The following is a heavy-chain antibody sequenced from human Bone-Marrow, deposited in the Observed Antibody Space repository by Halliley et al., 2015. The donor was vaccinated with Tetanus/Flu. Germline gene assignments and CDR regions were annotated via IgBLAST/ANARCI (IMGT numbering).Heavy chain of an antibody. J-gene: IGHJ4*02. V-gene: IGHV3-23*01. CDR3: ASRRSVGATYFHY. D-gene: IGHD1-26*01. CDR2: GGSP. Sequence: GGSPSSADPVRGRFTVSRDNSNNTLHRQMTSLRVGDTAVYYCASRRSVGATYFHYWGQGTPVTVSS.